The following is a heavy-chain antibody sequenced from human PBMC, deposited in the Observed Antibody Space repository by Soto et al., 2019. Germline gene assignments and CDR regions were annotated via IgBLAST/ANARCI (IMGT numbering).Heavy chain of an antibody. D-gene: IGHD2-8*01. Sequence: ASVKVSCKASGFTFSNYGLNWVRQAPGQGLEWMGWVSADNGHTNYAQNLQGRVSMTTDTSTSTAYMELRGLTFDDTAVYYCARDIESVTAKHFFYYYAMDVWGQGTTVTVS. CDR2: VSADNGHT. V-gene: IGHV1-18*01. CDR3: ARDIESVTAKHFFYYYAMDV. J-gene: IGHJ6*02. CDR1: GFTFSNYG.